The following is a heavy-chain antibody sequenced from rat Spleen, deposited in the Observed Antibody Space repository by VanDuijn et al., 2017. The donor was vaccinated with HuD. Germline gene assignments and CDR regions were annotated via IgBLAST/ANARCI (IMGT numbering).Heavy chain of an antibody. CDR3: ARRHYGYTDYFDY. D-gene: IGHD1-11*01. CDR1: GYSITSGYG. CDR2: INNAGST. V-gene: IGHV3-3*01. J-gene: IGHJ2*01. Sequence: EVQLQESGPGLVKPSQSLSLTCSVTGYSITSGYGWNWIRKFPGNKLEWMGYINNAGSTKYNPPLQSQISITRDTSKNQFFLQLTSVTTEDTATYYCARRHYGYTDYFDYWGQGVMVPVSS.